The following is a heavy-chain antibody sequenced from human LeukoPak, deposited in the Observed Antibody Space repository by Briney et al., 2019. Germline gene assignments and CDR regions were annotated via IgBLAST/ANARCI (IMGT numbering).Heavy chain of an antibody. Sequence: PGGSLRLSCATSGFTFSNYAMSWVRQAPGKGLEWVSTVSGSGSNTYYGDSVKGRFTISRDKSKNTLYLQMNGLRAEDTAVYYCAKGARYSSGWTSFDYWGQGTLVTVFS. CDR3: AKGARYSSGWTSFDY. CDR1: GFTFSNYA. V-gene: IGHV3-23*01. J-gene: IGHJ4*02. CDR2: VSGSGSNT. D-gene: IGHD6-19*01.